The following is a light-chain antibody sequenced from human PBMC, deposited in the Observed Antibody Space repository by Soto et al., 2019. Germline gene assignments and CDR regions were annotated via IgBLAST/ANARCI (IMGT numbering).Light chain of an antibody. J-gene: IGLJ2*01. CDR1: ISDIGAYNY. CDR2: DVR. Sequence: QSALTQPTSVSGSPGQSITISCTGTISDIGAYNYVSWYQQHPGKAPKLMIRDVRNRPSGVSNRFSCSKSGNTASLTISGLQAEDEADYYCSSYTSSSSVVFGGGTKLTVL. V-gene: IGLV2-14*03. CDR3: SSYTSSSSVV.